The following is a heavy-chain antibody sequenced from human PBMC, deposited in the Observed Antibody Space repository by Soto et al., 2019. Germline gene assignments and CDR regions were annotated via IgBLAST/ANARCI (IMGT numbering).Heavy chain of an antibody. CDR1: GFTFGDYA. Sequence: GGSLRLSCTASGFTFGDYAMSWVRQAPGKGLEWVGFIRSKAYGGTTEYAASVKGRFTISRDDSKSIAYLQMNSLKTEDTAVYYCTSPERPNDGMDVWGQGTTVTVSS. CDR2: IRSKAYGGTT. D-gene: IGHD1-1*01. V-gene: IGHV3-49*04. J-gene: IGHJ6*02. CDR3: TSPERPNDGMDV.